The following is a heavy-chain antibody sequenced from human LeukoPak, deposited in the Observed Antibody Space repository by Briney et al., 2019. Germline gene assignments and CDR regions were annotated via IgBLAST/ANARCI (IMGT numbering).Heavy chain of an antibody. CDR3: ATVKRDCSGGTCYSYDY. J-gene: IGHJ4*02. Sequence: SGGSLRLSCVASRFTFSTYAVTWVRQAPGKGLEWVSAISSNGDITYYADSVRGRFTISRDNSKNTVFLQMNSLRADDTAVYYCATVKRDCSGGTCYSYDYWGQGTLVTVSS. CDR1: RFTFSTYA. CDR2: ISSNGDIT. V-gene: IGHV3-23*01. D-gene: IGHD2-15*01.